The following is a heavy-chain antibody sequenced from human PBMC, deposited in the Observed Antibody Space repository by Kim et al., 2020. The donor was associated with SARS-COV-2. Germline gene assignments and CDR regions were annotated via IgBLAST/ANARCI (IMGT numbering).Heavy chain of an antibody. CDR1: GFTFSSYW. CDR3: AREDRRISMVRGVKAALDI. Sequence: GGSLRLSCAASGFTFSSYWMSWVRQAPGKGLEWVANIKQDGSETYYVDSVKGRFTISRDNAKNSLYLQMNSLRAGDTAVYYCAREDRRISMVRGVKAALDIWGQGTMVTVSS. J-gene: IGHJ3*02. CDR2: IKQDGSET. V-gene: IGHV3-7*03. D-gene: IGHD3-10*01.